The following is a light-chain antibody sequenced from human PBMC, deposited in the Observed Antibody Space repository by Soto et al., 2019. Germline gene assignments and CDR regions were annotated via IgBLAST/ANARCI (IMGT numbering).Light chain of an antibody. CDR2: GNS. CDR3: QSYDSSLSGSV. V-gene: IGLV1-40*01. CDR1: SSNIGAGYD. J-gene: IGLJ2*01. Sequence: QSVLTQPPSMSGAPGQRVTISCTGSSSNIGAGYDVHWYQQLPGTAPKLLIYGNSNRPSGVPDRFSASKSGTSASLAITGLQTEDEADYYCQSYDSSLSGSVFGGGTKVTVL.